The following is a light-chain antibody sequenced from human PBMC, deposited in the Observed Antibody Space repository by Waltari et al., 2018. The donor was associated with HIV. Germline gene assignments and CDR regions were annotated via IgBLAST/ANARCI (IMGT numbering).Light chain of an antibody. CDR3: HSRDTNSDHYV. CDR2: GAN. CDR1: SLRGFF. V-gene: IGLV3-19*01. Sequence: SSELTQDPVVSVALGQTIKITCQGDSLRGFFANWYQQRPGQAPVLVVYGANRRPSGIPDRFSASNSGSTSSLIISDSQAVDEADYYCHSRDTNSDHYVFGGGTRVIV. J-gene: IGLJ1*01.